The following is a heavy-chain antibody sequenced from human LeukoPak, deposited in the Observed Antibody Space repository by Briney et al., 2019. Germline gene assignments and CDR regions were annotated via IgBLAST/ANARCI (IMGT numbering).Heavy chain of an antibody. CDR2: IYTSGST. D-gene: IGHD3-16*01. CDR3: AREGGTSNTKHFDY. CDR1: GGSISNYY. Sequence: SETLSLTCTVSGGSISNYYWSWIRQPAEKGLEWIGRIYTSGSTNYNPSLKSRVTMSVDTSKNQFSLKLSSVTAADTAVYFCAREGGTSNTKHFDYLGQGTLVTVSS. V-gene: IGHV4-4*07. J-gene: IGHJ4*02.